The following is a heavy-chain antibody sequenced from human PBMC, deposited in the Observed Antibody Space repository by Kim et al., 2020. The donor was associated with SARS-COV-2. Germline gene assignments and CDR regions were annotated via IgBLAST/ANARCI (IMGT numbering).Heavy chain of an antibody. J-gene: IGHJ5*02. Sequence: QKFQGRVTITADESTSTAYMELSSLRSEDTAVYYCATAYNWNYVPWFDPWGQGTLVTVSS. V-gene: IGHV1-69*01. CDR3: ATAYNWNYVPWFDP. D-gene: IGHD1-7*01.